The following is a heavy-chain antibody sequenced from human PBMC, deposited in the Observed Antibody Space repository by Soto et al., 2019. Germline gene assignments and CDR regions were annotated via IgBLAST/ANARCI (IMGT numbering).Heavy chain of an antibody. CDR1: GYTFFTYD. V-gene: IGHV1-18*01. CDR3: ARHHGPTTSELWFDP. CDR2: VSTYSGDT. D-gene: IGHD5-12*01. Sequence: QVHLVQSGVEVKTPGASVKVSCQASGYTFFTYDISWVRQAPGQGLEWMGWVSTYSGDTKYAQKVQGRVTMTTDTSKTTAYLELRSLRSDDTAVYYCARHHGPTTSELWFDPWGQGTLVAVSS. J-gene: IGHJ5*02.